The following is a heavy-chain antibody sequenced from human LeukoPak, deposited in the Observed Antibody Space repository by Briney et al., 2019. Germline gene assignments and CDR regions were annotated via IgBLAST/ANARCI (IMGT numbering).Heavy chain of an antibody. J-gene: IGHJ6*04. D-gene: IGHD5-18*01. CDR1: GGSISSGSYY. V-gene: IGHV4-61*02. CDR2: IYTSGST. Sequence: SETLSLTCTVSGGSISSGSYYWSWIRQPAGKGLEWIGRIYTSGSTNYNPSLKSRVTISVDTSKNQFSLKLSSVTAADTAVYYCARGGYSYGFPMDVWGKGTTVTVSS. CDR3: ARGGYSYGFPMDV.